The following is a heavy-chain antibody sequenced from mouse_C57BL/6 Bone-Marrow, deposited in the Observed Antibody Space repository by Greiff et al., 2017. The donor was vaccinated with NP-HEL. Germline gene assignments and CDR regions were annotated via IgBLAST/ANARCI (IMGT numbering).Heavy chain of an antibody. CDR1: GFTFSSYA. V-gene: IGHV5-9-1*02. CDR3: TREGGYSNRFAY. J-gene: IGHJ3*01. CDR2: ISSGGDYI. D-gene: IGHD2-5*01. Sequence: VQLKESGEGLVKPGGSLKLSCAASGFTFSSYAMSWVRQTPEKRLEWVAYISSGGDYIYYADTVKGRFTISRDNARNTLYLQMSSLKSEDTAMYYCTREGGYSNRFAYWGQGTLVTVSA.